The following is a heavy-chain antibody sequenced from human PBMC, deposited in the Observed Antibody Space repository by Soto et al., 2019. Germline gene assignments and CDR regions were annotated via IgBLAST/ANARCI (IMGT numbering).Heavy chain of an antibody. V-gene: IGHV4-4*07. J-gene: IGHJ6*02. D-gene: IGHD3-3*01. CDR3: ARDHEYYDFWSGYEEYYYYGMVA. CDR2: IYTSGST. Sequence: LSETLSLTCTVSGGSISSYYWSWIRQPAWKGLEWIGRIYTSGSTNYNPSLKSRVTMSVDTSKNQFSLKLSSVAAADTAVYYCARDHEYYDFWSGYEEYYYYGMVARGQGTTVTVS. CDR1: GGSISSYY.